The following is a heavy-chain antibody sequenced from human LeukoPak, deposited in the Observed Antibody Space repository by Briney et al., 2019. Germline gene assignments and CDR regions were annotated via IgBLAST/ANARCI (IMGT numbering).Heavy chain of an antibody. Sequence: SETLSLTCEVSGDSLSSGGYSWSWIRQPPGKGLEWIGYIRYSGSTYYNPSLKSRLTMSVEASKTQFSLRLSSVTAADTAVYYCARDPGPYVVVAFDIWGQGTMVTVSS. V-gene: IGHV4-30-4*07. CDR3: ARDPGPYVVVAFDI. CDR2: IRYSGST. J-gene: IGHJ3*02. D-gene: IGHD2-15*01. CDR1: GDSLSSGGYS.